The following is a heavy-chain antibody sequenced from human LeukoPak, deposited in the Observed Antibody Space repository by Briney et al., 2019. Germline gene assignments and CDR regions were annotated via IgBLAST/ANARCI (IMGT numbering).Heavy chain of an antibody. CDR1: GYTFTGYY. D-gene: IGHD4-17*01. CDR2: INPNSGGT. V-gene: IGHV1-2*06. CDR3: ARDLTTVTSYYFDY. J-gene: IGHJ4*02. Sequence: ASVKVSCKASGYTFTGYYMHWVRQAPGPGLEWMGRINPNSGGTNYAQKFQGRVTMTRDTSISTAYMELSRLRSDDTAVYYCARDLTTVTSYYFDYWGQGTLVTVSS.